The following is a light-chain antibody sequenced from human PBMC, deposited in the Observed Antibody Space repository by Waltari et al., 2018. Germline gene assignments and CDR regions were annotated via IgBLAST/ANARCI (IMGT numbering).Light chain of an antibody. CDR1: SSDVGSYNL. J-gene: IGLJ1*01. V-gene: IGLV2-23*02. CDR2: EFS. Sequence: QSALTQPASVSGSPGQSITISCTGTSSDVGSYNLVSWYQQHPGKAPKPMLYEFSKRPAGVSNRFSGSKSGNTASLTISGLQAEDEADYYCCSYAGSSTFLVFGTGTKVTVL. CDR3: CSYAGSSTFLV.